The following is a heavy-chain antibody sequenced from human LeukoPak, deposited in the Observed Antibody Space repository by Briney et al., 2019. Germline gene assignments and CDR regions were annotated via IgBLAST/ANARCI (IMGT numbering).Heavy chain of an antibody. D-gene: IGHD3-22*01. J-gene: IGHJ4*02. CDR3: ARDFDSSGYYCLTIDY. CDR2: ISSSSSTI. V-gene: IGHV3-48*01. CDR1: GFTFSSYS. Sequence: GGSLRLSCAASGFTFSSYSMNWVRQAPGKGLEWVSYISSSSSTIYYADSVKGRFTISRDNAKNSLYLQMNSLRAEDTAVYYCARDFDSSGYYCLTIDYWGQGTLVTVSS.